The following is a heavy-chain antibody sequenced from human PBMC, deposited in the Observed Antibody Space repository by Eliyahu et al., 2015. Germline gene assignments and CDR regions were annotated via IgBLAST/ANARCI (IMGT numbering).Heavy chain of an antibody. CDR3: ASLPYCTGGTCHPFDH. D-gene: IGHD2-8*02. Sequence: QVQLQESGPGLVKPSETLSLXCSVSNYSXSSDFXWDWIRQPPGKGLEWIGSVYHRGDTYYNPSFMSRVTISVDRSKSQFSLKLRSVTAADTAVYYCASLPYCTGGTCHPFDHWGQGTLVTVAA. CDR1: NYSXSSDFX. J-gene: IGHJ4*02. CDR2: VYHRGDT. V-gene: IGHV4-38-2*02.